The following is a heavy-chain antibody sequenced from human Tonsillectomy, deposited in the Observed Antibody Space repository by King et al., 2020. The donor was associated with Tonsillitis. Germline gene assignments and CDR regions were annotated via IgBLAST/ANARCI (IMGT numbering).Heavy chain of an antibody. CDR3: ARDRRDCTNGVCSYAYYYYMDV. D-gene: IGHD2-8*01. V-gene: IGHV1-69*01. CDR1: GGTLSNYT. CDR2: LIPIFGIA. J-gene: IGHJ6*03. Sequence: VQLVESGAEVKKPGSSVKVSCKASGGTLSNYTISWVRQAPGQGLEWMGGLIPIFGIAKYAQKFHGRVAITADESTGTAHMELSSRRSEDTAVYYCARDRRDCTNGVCSYAYYYYMDVWGKGTTVTVSS.